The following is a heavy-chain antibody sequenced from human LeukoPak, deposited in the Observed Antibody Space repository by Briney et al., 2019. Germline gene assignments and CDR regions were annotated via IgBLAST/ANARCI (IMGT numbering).Heavy chain of an antibody. CDR3: ARDSYYYGMDV. J-gene: IGHJ6*04. CDR1: GGSFSGYY. V-gene: IGHV4-34*01. CDR2: INHSGST. Sequence: PSETLSLTCAVYGGSFSGYYRSWIRQPPGKGLEWIGEINHSGSTNYNPSLKSRVTISVDTSKNQFSLKLSSVTAADTAVYYCARDSYYYGMDVWGKGTTVTVSS.